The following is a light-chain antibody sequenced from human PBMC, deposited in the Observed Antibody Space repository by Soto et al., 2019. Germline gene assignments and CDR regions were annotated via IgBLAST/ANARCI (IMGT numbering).Light chain of an antibody. Sequence: IQLTQSPSSLSASVGASVTITCRASQGISSYLAWYQQKQGKAPKALTYAASTLQSGVPSRFSVSGSGTELTITISSLQPDDFETYDCQQYYTYSWTFGQGTKVDIK. J-gene: IGKJ1*01. CDR3: QQYYTYSWT. V-gene: IGKV1-9*01. CDR2: AAS. CDR1: QGISSY.